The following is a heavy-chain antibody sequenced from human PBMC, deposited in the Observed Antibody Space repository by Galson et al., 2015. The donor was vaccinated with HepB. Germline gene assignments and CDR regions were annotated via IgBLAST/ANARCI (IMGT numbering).Heavy chain of an antibody. Sequence: SLRLSCAASGFTFRSAWMSWVRQAPGKGLEWIGRIKSKTDGGTTDFAAPVKDRFTISRDDSKNTVYLQMNSLITEDTAVYYCTSPYGSISNYWGQGTLVTVSS. CDR1: GFTFRSAW. CDR3: TSPYGSISNY. D-gene: IGHD3-10*01. J-gene: IGHJ4*02. CDR2: IKSKTDGGTT. V-gene: IGHV3-15*01.